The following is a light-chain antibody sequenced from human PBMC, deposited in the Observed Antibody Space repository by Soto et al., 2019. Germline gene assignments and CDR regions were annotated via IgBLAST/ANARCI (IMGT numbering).Light chain of an antibody. J-gene: IGLJ1*01. V-gene: IGLV2-14*01. CDR2: EVS. Sequence: QSALTQPASVSGSPGQSITISCTGTSSDVGAYNYVTWHQQHPCKVPKLIIYEVSNRPSGVSDRFSGSKSGNTASLTISGLQAEDEADYYCNSWTRSSTYIFGTGTKVTVL. CDR1: SSDVGAYNY. CDR3: NSWTRSSTYI.